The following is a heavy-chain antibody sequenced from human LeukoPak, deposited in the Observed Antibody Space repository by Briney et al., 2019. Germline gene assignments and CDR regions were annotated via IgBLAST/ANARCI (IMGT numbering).Heavy chain of an antibody. J-gene: IGHJ4*02. CDR1: GYTFTGYY. V-gene: IGHV1-2*06. CDR3: ARVYQGIAVASRY. CDR2: INPNSGGT. D-gene: IGHD6-19*01. Sequence: ASVKVSCKASGYTFTGYYMHWVRQAPGQGLEWMGRINPNSGGTNYAQKFQGRVTMTRDTSISTAYMELSRLRSDDTAVYYCARVYQGIAVASRYWGQGTLVTVSS.